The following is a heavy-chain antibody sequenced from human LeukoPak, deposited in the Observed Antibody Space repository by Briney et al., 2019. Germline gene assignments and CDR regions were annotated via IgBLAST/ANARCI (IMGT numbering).Heavy chain of an antibody. Sequence: PSESLSLTWAVSGDSISSGGYSWRWIRQPPGKGLEWIGYIYHSGSTYYNPSLKSRVTISVDRSKNQFSLKLSSVTAADTAVYYCARGKDYYDSSGYYDYWGQGTLVTVSS. CDR2: IYHSGST. D-gene: IGHD3-22*01. CDR1: GDSISSGGYS. V-gene: IGHV4-30-2*01. CDR3: ARGKDYYDSSGYYDY. J-gene: IGHJ4*02.